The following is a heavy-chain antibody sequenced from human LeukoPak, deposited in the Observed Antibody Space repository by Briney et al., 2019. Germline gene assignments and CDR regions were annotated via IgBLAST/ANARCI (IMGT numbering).Heavy chain of an antibody. J-gene: IGHJ4*02. CDR3: AKHGLPLVVISAPLDY. V-gene: IGHV3-48*01. CDR2: ISRSSSTI. CDR1: GFTFSDYS. D-gene: IGHD2-15*01. Sequence: GGSLRLSCAASGFTFSDYSMNWVRQAPGKGLEWVSYISRSSSTIYYADSVKGRFTISRDNSKNTVYLQMNSLRAEDTAVYYCAKHGLPLVVISAPLDYWGQGTLVTVSS.